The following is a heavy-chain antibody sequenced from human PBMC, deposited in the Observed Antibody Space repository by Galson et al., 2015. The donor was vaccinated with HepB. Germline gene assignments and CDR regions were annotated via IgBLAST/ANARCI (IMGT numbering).Heavy chain of an antibody. CDR2: IYYSGST. J-gene: IGHJ5*02. V-gene: IGHV4-39*01. D-gene: IGHD6-13*01. CDR1: GGSISSSSYY. CDR3: ARHRSYSSSWMGFDP. Sequence: LSLTCTVSGGSISSSSYYWGWIRQPPGKGLEWIGSIYYSGSTYYNPSLKSRVTISVDTSKNQFSLKLSSVTAADTAVYYCARHRSYSSSWMGFDPWGQGTLVTVSS.